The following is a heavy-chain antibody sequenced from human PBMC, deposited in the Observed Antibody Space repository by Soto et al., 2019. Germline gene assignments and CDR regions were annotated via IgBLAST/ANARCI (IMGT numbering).Heavy chain of an antibody. D-gene: IGHD7-27*01. CDR1: GGSISSGGYY. CDR2: ISYSGST. CDR3: ARVALTGEDDAFDI. V-gene: IGHV4-31*03. Sequence: QVQLQESGPGLVKPSQTLSLTCTVSGGSISSGGYYWSWIRQHPGKGLEWIGYISYSGSTYYNPSLKSRVTRSVDTSKNQFSLKLSSVTAADTAVYYCARVALTGEDDAFDIWGQGTMVTVSS. J-gene: IGHJ3*02.